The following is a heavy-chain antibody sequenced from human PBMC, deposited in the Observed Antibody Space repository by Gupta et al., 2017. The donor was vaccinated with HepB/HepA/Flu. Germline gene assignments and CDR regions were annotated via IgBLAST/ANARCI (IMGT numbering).Heavy chain of an antibody. Sequence: EVQLLQSGGGLAQPGGSLRLSCEASGFTFSNYGMSWVRQAPGKGLERVSGITGSGGATYYADSVKGRFTISRDNSKNTLYLQMSSLRAEDTATYYCAKLSSGWSFDYWGQGTLVTVSS. D-gene: IGHD6-19*01. J-gene: IGHJ4*02. V-gene: IGHV3-23*01. CDR3: AKLSSGWSFDY. CDR1: GFTFSNYG. CDR2: ITGSGGAT.